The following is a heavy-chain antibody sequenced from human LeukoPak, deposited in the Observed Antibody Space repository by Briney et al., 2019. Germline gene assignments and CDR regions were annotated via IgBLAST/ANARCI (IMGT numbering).Heavy chain of an antibody. Sequence: GGSLRLSCAASGFTFSSYAMSWVRQAPGKGPEWVSAISGSGGSTYYADSVKGRFTISRDNSKNTLYLQMNSLRAEDTAVYYCAKDNRDGYNYFDYWGQGTLVTVSS. J-gene: IGHJ4*02. V-gene: IGHV3-23*01. CDR3: AKDNRDGYNYFDY. CDR2: ISGSGGST. D-gene: IGHD5-24*01. CDR1: GFTFSSYA.